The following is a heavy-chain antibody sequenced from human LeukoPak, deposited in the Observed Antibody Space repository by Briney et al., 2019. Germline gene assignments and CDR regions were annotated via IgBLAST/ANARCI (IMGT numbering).Heavy chain of an antibody. D-gene: IGHD6-19*01. CDR2: INHSGST. J-gene: IGHJ4*02. Sequence: SQTLSLTCTVSGNSISSGDYYWSWIRQPPGKGLEWIGEINHSGSTNYNPSLKSRVTISVDTSKNQFSLKLSSVTTADTAVYYCARRRLGIAVTIDYWGQGTLVTVSS. CDR1: GNSISSGDYY. CDR3: ARRRLGIAVTIDY. V-gene: IGHV4-30-4*08.